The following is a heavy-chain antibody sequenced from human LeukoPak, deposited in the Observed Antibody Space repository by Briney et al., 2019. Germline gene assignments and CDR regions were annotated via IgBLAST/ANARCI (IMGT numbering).Heavy chain of an antibody. V-gene: IGHV3-7*03. D-gene: IGHD5-24*01. CDR2: IKEDGSEK. J-gene: IGHJ4*02. CDR3: TKGMATISY. Sequence: GGSLRLSCVASGFTFSSYWMSWVRQAPGKGLEWVANIKEDGSEKYYVDSVKGRLTISRDNAKNSLYLQMNSLKTEDTAVYYCTKGMATISYWGQGTLVTVSS. CDR1: GFTFSSYW.